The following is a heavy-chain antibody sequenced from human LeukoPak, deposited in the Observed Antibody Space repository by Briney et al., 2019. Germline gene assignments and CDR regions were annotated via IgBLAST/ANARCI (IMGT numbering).Heavy chain of an antibody. D-gene: IGHD3-3*01. CDR2: IYTSENT. J-gene: IGHJ5*02. Sequence: SETLSLTCTVSGDSISSYYWSWLRQPAGKGLEWIGRIYTSENTNYNPSLKSRVTMSVDRSKNQFSLKLSCVTAADSAVYYCARERGYCFDPWGQGMLVTVSS. V-gene: IGHV4-4*07. CDR3: ARERGYCFDP. CDR1: GDSISSYY.